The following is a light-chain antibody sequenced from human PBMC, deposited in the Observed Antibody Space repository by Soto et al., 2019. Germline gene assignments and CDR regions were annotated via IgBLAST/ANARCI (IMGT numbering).Light chain of an antibody. Sequence: QSVLTQPASVSGSPGQSITISCTGTSSDIGGYNYVSWYQQHPGKAPKLMIYEVSHRPSGVSNRFSGSKSGNTASLTISGRQAEDEADYYCSSYTSRSTLVFGGGTKLTVL. CDR1: SSDIGGYNY. CDR2: EVS. V-gene: IGLV2-14*01. J-gene: IGLJ2*01. CDR3: SSYTSRSTLV.